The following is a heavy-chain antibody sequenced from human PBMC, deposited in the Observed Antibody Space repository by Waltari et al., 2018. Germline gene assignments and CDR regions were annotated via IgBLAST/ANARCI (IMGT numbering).Heavy chain of an antibody. CDR3: ARDHTYSSSWTPFDY. CDR2: IIPIFGTA. D-gene: IGHD6-13*01. Sequence: QVQLVQSGAEVKKPGSSVKVSCKASGGPFSSYAISCVRQAPGQGIEWMGGIIPIFGTANYAQKFQGRVTITADESTSTAYMELSSLRSEDTAVYYCARDHTYSSSWTPFDYWGQGTLVTVSS. J-gene: IGHJ4*02. V-gene: IGHV1-69*01. CDR1: GGPFSSYA.